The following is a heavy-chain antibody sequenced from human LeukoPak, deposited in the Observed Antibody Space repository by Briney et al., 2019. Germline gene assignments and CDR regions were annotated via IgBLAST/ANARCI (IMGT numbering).Heavy chain of an antibody. CDR3: ARARLGELALFYYFDY. J-gene: IGHJ4*02. Sequence: PSQTLSLTCSVPGSSVNSGGYYWSWIRQLPGKGLEWIGHISYSGSTDYIPSLQSRLTISLDLSKNQLSLRLTSVTASDTALYFCARARLGELALFYYFDYWGQGALVTVSS. CDR2: ISYSGST. D-gene: IGHD3-16*01. CDR1: GSSVNSGGYY. V-gene: IGHV4-31*03.